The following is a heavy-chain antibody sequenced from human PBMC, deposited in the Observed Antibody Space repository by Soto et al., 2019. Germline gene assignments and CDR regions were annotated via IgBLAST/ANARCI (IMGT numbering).Heavy chain of an antibody. D-gene: IGHD3-3*01. J-gene: IGHJ4*02. V-gene: IGHV1-18*01. Sequence: GASVKVSCKASGYTFTSYGMSWVRQAPGQGLEWMGWISAYNGNTNYAQKLQGRVTMTTDTSTSTAYMELRSLRSDDTAVYYCARADSTIFGVVIGCFDYWGQGTLVTVSS. CDR1: GYTFTSYG. CDR2: ISAYNGNT. CDR3: ARADSTIFGVVIGCFDY.